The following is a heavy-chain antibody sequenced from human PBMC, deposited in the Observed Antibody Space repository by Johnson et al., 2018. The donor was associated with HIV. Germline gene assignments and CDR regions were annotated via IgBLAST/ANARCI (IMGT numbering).Heavy chain of an antibody. CDR3: ARGDYGGNLDAFDI. J-gene: IGHJ3*02. V-gene: IGHV3-66*01. Sequence: VQLVESGGGLVQPGGSLRLSCAASGITVSSTYMSWVRQAPGKGLEWVSVIFSVGNTYYADSVKGRFTISRENAKNSLYLQMNSLRAGDTAVYYCARGDYGGNLDAFDIWGQVTMVTVSS. CDR1: GITVSSTY. D-gene: IGHD4-23*01. CDR2: IFSVGNT.